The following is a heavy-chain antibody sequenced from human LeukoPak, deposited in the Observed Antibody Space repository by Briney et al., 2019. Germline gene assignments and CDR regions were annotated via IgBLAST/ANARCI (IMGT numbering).Heavy chain of an antibody. Sequence: GASVKVSCKASGYTFTSYYMHWVRQAPGQGLEWMGIINPSGGSTSYAQKFQGRVTMTRDMSTSTVYMELSSLRSEDTAVYYCARGSASSSWYMGRSYYYYMDVWGKGTTVTVSS. D-gene: IGHD6-13*01. CDR1: GYTFTSYY. CDR3: ARGSASSSWYMGRSYYYYMDV. CDR2: INPSGGST. V-gene: IGHV1-46*01. J-gene: IGHJ6*03.